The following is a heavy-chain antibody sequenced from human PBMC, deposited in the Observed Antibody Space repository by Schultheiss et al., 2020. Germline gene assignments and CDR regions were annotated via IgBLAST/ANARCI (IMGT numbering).Heavy chain of an antibody. CDR3: ARGVEWLEFYYYYYYMDV. Sequence: SVKVSCKASGGTFSSYAISWVRQAPGQGLEWMGGIIPIFGTANYAQKFQGRVTITADESTSTAYMELSSLRSEDTAVYYCARGVEWLEFYYYYYYMDVWGKGTTVTVSS. V-gene: IGHV1-69*13. D-gene: IGHD6-19*01. CDR2: IIPIFGTA. J-gene: IGHJ6*03. CDR1: GGTFSSYA.